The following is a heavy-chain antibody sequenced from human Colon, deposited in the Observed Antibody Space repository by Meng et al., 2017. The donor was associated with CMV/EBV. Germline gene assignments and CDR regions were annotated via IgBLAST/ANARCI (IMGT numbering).Heavy chain of an antibody. J-gene: IGHJ6*02. D-gene: IGHD3-9*01. CDR1: GFTFSSYA. Sequence: GGFLRPSCAASGFTFSSYAMHWVRQAPGKGLEWVAVISYDGSNKYYADSVKGRFTISRDNSKNTLYLQMTSLRAEDTAVYYCARDPTQMKVRYFDWLLYRYYGMDVWGQGTTVTVSS. CDR2: ISYDGSNK. CDR3: ARDPTQMKVRYFDWLLYRYYGMDV. V-gene: IGHV3-30-3*01.